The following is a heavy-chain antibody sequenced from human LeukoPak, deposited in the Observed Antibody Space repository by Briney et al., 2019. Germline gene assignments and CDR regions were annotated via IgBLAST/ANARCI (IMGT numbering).Heavy chain of an antibody. V-gene: IGHV4-34*01. CDR3: ARRGNWNINWFDP. CDR2: INHSGSS. D-gene: IGHD1/OR15-1a*01. Sequence: SETLSLTCAVYGGSFSGYYWSWIRQPPGKGLEWIGEINHSGSSNYNPSLKRRVTISVDTSRNHFSLKLTSVTAADTAVYYCARRGNWNINWFDPWGQGTLVTVSS. J-gene: IGHJ5*02. CDR1: GGSFSGYY.